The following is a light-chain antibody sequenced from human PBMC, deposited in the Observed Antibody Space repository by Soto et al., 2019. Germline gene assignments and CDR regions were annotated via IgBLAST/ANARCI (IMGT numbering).Light chain of an antibody. J-gene: IGLJ1*01. CDR3: AAWDDSLNGSYV. V-gene: IGLV1-44*01. CDR1: SSNIGSNT. Sequence: SALTQPRSASGTPGQRVTISCSGSSSNIGSNTVNWYQQLPGTAPKLLIYSNNQRPSGVPDRFSGSKSGTSASLAISGLQSEAEADYYCAAWDDSLNGSYVFGTGTKVPS. CDR2: SNN.